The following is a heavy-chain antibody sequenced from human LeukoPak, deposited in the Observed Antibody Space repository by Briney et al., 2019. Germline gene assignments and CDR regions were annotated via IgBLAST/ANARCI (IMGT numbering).Heavy chain of an antibody. Sequence: SETLSLTCTVSGGSISSSSYYWGWIRQPPGKGLEWIGSIYYSGSTYYNPSLKSRVTISVDTSKNQFSLKLSSVTAADTAVYYCARGLLGSHREYCSGGSCYYYYYMDVWGKGTTVTVSS. CDR1: GGSISSSSYY. CDR2: IYYSGST. V-gene: IGHV4-39*07. J-gene: IGHJ6*03. D-gene: IGHD2-15*01. CDR3: ARGLLGSHREYCSGGSCYYYYYMDV.